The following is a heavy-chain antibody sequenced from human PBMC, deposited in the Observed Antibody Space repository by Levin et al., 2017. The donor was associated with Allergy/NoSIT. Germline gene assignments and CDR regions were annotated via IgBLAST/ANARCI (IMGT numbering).Heavy chain of an antibody. J-gene: IGHJ4*02. CDR1: GYSFTSYW. CDR2: IYPDDSDA. D-gene: IGHD3-22*01. CDR3: ARLPFYESSGYPPRQPGYYFDS. Sequence: RSGGSLRLSCKGSGYSFTSYWIGWVRQMPGKGLDWMGIIYPDDSDARYSPSFQGQVTISADKSISTAYLQWSSLKASDTGMYFCARLPFYESSGYPPRQPGYYFDSWGQGTLVTVSS. V-gene: IGHV5-51*01.